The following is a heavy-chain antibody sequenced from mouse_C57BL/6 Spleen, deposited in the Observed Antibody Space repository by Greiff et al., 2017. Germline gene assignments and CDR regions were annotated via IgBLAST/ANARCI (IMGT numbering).Heavy chain of an antibody. CDR1: GFNIKDDY. CDR2: IDPENGDT. J-gene: IGHJ2*01. V-gene: IGHV14-4*01. CDR3: TTDYEHFDY. Sequence: VQLQQSGAELVRPGASVKLSCTASGFNIKDDYMHWVKQRPEQGLEWIGWIDPENGDTEYASKFQGKATITADTSSNTAYLQLSSLTSEDTAVYYCTTDYEHFDYWGQGTTLTVSS. D-gene: IGHD2-4*01.